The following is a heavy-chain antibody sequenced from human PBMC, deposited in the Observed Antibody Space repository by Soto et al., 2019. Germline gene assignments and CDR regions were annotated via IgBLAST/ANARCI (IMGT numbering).Heavy chain of an antibody. CDR2: IWYDGSNK. D-gene: IGHD4-4*01. CDR3: AREAFGDSNYDY. Sequence: AGGSLRLSCAASGFTFSSYGMHWVRQAPGKGLEWVAVIWYDGSNKYYADSVKGRFTISRDNSKNTLYQQMNSLRAEDTAVYYCAREAFGDSNYDYWGQGTLVTVSS. CDR1: GFTFSSYG. V-gene: IGHV3-33*01. J-gene: IGHJ4*02.